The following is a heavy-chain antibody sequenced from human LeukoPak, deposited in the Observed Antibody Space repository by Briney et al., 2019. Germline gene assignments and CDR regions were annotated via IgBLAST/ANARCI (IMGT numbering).Heavy chain of an antibody. J-gene: IGHJ4*02. Sequence: SETLSLTCAVYGGSFSGYYWSWIRQPPGKGLEWIREISHSGSANYNPSLKSRVTVSVDTSKSQFSLKLNSVTAADTALYYCTRRVGTNLYYYDSSGYFDYWGQGTLVIVSS. D-gene: IGHD3-22*01. CDR1: GGSFSGYY. CDR2: ISHSGSA. CDR3: TRRVGTNLYYYDSSGYFDY. V-gene: IGHV4-34*01.